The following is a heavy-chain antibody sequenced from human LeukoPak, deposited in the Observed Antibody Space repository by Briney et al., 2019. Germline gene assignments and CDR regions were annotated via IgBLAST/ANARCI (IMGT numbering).Heavy chain of an antibody. CDR1: GFTFSSYV. D-gene: IGHD3-22*01. J-gene: IGHJ3*02. V-gene: IGHV3-30*02. CDR2: IRYDGSNK. CDR3: AKASTYYYDSSGYKYDAFDI. Sequence: GGSLRLSCAASGFTFSSYVMHWVRQAPGKGLEWVAFIRYDGSNKYYSDSVKGRFTISRDNSKNTLYLQMNSLRAEDTAVYYCAKASTYYYDSSGYKYDAFDIWGQGTMVTVSS.